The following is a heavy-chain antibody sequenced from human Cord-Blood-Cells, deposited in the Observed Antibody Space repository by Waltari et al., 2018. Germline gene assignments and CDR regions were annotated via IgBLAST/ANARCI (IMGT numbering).Heavy chain of an antibody. J-gene: IGHJ3*02. CDR3: ARGELEPINYNAFDI. CDR1: GYTFTGYY. CDR2: INPNSGGT. D-gene: IGHD1-1*01. Sequence: QVQLVQSGAEVKKPGASVKVSCKASGYTFTGYYMHWVRQAPGQGLEWMGWINPNSGGTNYAQKFQGWVTMTRDTSISTAYMELSRLRSDDTAVYYCARGELEPINYNAFDIWGQGTMVTVSS. V-gene: IGHV1-2*04.